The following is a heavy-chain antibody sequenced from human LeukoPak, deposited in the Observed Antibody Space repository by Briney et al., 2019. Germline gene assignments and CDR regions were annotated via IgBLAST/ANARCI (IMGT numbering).Heavy chain of an antibody. D-gene: IGHD1-26*01. CDR3: AREATNDAFDV. CDR1: GGTFSSYG. J-gene: IGHJ3*01. CDR2: LIPIFATP. Sequence: SVKVSCKASGGTFSSYGISWVRQAPGQGLEWIGGLIPIFATPNYAQKFQGRVTITADEPTSTAYMELRSLRPEDTAVYYCAREATNDAFDVWGQGTMVTVSS. V-gene: IGHV1-69*13.